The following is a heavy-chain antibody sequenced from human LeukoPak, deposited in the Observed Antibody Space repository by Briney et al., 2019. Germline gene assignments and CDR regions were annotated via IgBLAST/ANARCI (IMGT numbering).Heavy chain of an antibody. V-gene: IGHV5-51*01. CDR1: GHTFNNYW. D-gene: IGHD1-26*01. CDR3: ARHWSGSLTTPFDY. CDR2: IYPGDSDT. J-gene: IGHJ4*02. Sequence: GESLKISCKGSGHTFNNYWIAWVRQMPGKGLEWMGIIYPGDSDTRYSPSFQGQVTISADKSISTAYLQWSSLKASDTAMYYCARHWSGSLTTPFDYWGQGTLVTVSS.